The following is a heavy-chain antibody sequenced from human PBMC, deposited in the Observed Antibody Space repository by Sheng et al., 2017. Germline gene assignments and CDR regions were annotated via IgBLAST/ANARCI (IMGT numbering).Heavy chain of an antibody. CDR2: INHSGST. CDR3: ASTRRSIAVAGTNWFDP. CDR1: GGSFSGYY. Sequence: QVQLQQWGAGLLKPSETLSLTCAVYGGSFSGYYWSWIRQPPGKGLEWIGEINHSGSTNYNPSLKSRVTISVDTSKNQFSLKLSSVTAADTAVYYCASTRRSIAVAGTNWFDPWGQGTLVTVSS. J-gene: IGHJ5*02. V-gene: IGHV4-34*01. D-gene: IGHD6-19*01.